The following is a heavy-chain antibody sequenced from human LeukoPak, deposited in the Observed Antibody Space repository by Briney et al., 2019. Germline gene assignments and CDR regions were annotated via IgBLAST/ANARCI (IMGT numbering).Heavy chain of an antibody. CDR1: GYTFTNYY. J-gene: IGHJ4*02. Sequence: ASVKVSCKASGYTFTNYYIHWVRQAPGQGLEWMGNINPSGGSTTYAQRFQDRVLMTGDTSTSPVYMELSSLRSEDTAIYYCAREMPRTYYFDYWGQGNLVTAPS. D-gene: IGHD1-14*01. CDR2: INPSGGST. CDR3: AREMPRTYYFDY. V-gene: IGHV1-46*01.